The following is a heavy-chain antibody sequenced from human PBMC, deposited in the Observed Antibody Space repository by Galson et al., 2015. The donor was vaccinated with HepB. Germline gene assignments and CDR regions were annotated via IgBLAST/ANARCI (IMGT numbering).Heavy chain of an antibody. V-gene: IGHV3-30*02. CDR1: GFTFSSYG. J-gene: IGHJ4*02. CDR2: IRYDGSNK. Sequence: SLRLSCAASGFTFSSYGMHWVRQAPGKGLEWVAFIRYDGSNKYYADSVKGRFTISRDNSKNTLYLQMNSLRAEDTAVYYCAKEYYYDSSGHFDYWGQGTLVTVSS. D-gene: IGHD3-22*01. CDR3: AKEYYYDSSGHFDY.